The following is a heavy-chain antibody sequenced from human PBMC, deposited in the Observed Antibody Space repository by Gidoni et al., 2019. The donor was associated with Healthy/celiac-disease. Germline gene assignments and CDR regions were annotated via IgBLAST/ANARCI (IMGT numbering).Heavy chain of an antibody. J-gene: IGHJ4*02. Sequence: QVQLVESGGGVVKPGRCVRLSCAVSGFTVSSDGMHWVRQAPGKGLGCVAVLSYDGSNKYSADSVKGRFTISRDHSKNTLYLQMNSLRAEDTAVYYCAKDPTLTRSSGWYQVSFWGQGTLVTVSS. V-gene: IGHV3-30*18. CDR3: AKDPTLTRSSGWYQVSF. CDR2: LSYDGSNK. D-gene: IGHD6-19*01. CDR1: GFTVSSDG.